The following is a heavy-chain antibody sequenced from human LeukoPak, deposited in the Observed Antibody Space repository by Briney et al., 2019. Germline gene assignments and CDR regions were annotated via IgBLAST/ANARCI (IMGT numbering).Heavy chain of an antibody. J-gene: IGHJ3*01. CDR2: IIPIFGTA. Sequence: SVKVSCKASGGTFSSYAISWVRQAPGQGLEWMGGIIPIFGTANYAQKFQGRVTMTRNTSISTAYMELSSLRSEDTAVYYCARGRGVFGIAVALPFWGQGTMVTVSS. CDR1: GGTFSSYA. D-gene: IGHD6-19*01. V-gene: IGHV1-69*05. CDR3: ARGRGVFGIAVALPF.